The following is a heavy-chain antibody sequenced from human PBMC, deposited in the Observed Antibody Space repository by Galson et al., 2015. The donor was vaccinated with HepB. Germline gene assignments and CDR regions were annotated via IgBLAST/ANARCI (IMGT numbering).Heavy chain of an antibody. CDR1: GGSISSGGYS. Sequence: TLSLTCAVSGGSISSGGYSWSWLRQPPGKGLEWIGYIYYSGSTYYNPSLKSRVTISVDTSKNQFSLKLSSVTAADTAVYYCARGGVRGVIRGTNWFDPWGQGTLVTVSS. CDR2: IYYSGST. CDR3: ARGGVRGVIRGTNWFDP. D-gene: IGHD3-10*01. J-gene: IGHJ5*02. V-gene: IGHV4-30-4*07.